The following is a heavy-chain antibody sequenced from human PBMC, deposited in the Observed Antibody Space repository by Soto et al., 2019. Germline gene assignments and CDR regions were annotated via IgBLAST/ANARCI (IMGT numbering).Heavy chain of an antibody. CDR2: ISTTGGHV. CDR3: TRGGDYGGRQDAFDI. J-gene: IGHJ3*02. CDR1: GFLFRNYE. Sequence: EVRLVESGGDLVKSGGSLRLSCVGSGFLFRNYEMNWVRQAPGKGLEWLAHISTTGGHVSESDSVKGRFTISRDNTKNSLYLQMNSLRAEDTAIYYCTRGGDYGGRQDAFDIWGQGTMVTVSS. V-gene: IGHV3-48*03. D-gene: IGHD4-17*01.